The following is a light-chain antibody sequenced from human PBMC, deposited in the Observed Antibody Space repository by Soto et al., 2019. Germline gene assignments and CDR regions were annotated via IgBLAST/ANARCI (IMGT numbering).Light chain of an antibody. CDR2: GVT. J-gene: IGLJ1*01. CDR1: GSDIGAYNY. V-gene: IGLV2-14*01. CDR3: SSFTTSYFYV. Sequence: QSVLTQPASVSGSPGQSITISCTVSGSDIGAYNYVSWYQQHPGKAPKLLIHGVTRRPSGVSSRFSASKSAYTASLTISGLQAEDEANYYCSSFTTSYFYVFGPGTKVTLL.